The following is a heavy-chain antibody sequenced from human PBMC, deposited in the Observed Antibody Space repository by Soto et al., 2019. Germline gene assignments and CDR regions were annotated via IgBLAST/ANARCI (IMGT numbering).Heavy chain of an antibody. CDR2: IYFRGNT. Sequence: SETQCLTCSVSGDYIKSDEYYWGWIRQPPGKGLEWIGSIYFRGNTYYNPSLQTRVTISLDKSKSQFSLKLNSVTAADSAVYFCARLEGLATISYYFDFWGQGALVTVSS. D-gene: IGHD3-9*01. CDR3: ARLEGLATISYYFDF. J-gene: IGHJ4*02. V-gene: IGHV4-39*01. CDR1: GDYIKSDEYY.